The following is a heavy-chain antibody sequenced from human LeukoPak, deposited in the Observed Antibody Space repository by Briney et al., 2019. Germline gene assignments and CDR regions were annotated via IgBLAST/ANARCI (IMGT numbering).Heavy chain of an antibody. CDR1: GGSISSSTYY. D-gene: IGHD6-13*01. Sequence: SETLSLTCTVSGGSISSSTYYWGWIRQPPGKGLEWIGSIHYSGSTYYNSSLKSRVTMSVDTSKNQFSLKLSSVTAADTAVHYWARDLAAAGYFDYGAREPLAPVPS. V-gene: IGHV4-39*07. CDR2: IHYSGST. J-gene: IGHJ4*02. CDR3: ARDLAAAGYFDY.